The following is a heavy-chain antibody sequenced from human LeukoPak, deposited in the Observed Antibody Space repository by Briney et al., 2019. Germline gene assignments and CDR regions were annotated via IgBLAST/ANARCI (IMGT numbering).Heavy chain of an antibody. J-gene: IGHJ4*02. D-gene: IGHD3-10*01. CDR1: GYSISSGYY. Sequence: PSETLSLTCTVSGYSISSGYYWGWIRQPPGKGLEWIGSIYHSGSTYYNPSLKSRVTISVDTSKYQFSLKLSSVTAADTAVYYCARTLGDYGSGSYYYWGQGTLVTVSS. CDR2: IYHSGST. V-gene: IGHV4-38-2*02. CDR3: ARTLGDYGSGSYYY.